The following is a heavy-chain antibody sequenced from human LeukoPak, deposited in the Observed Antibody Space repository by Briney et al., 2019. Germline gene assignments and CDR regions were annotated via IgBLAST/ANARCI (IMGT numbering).Heavy chain of an antibody. D-gene: IGHD5-18*01. Sequence: GGSLRLSCAASGFTFSSYSMNWVRQAPGKGLEWVSSISSSSSYIYYADSVKGRFTISRDNAKNSLYLQMNSLRAEDTAVYYCARVGGGGVQLWQYYFDYWGQGTLVTVSS. CDR3: ARVGGGGVQLWQYYFDY. CDR2: ISSSSSYI. J-gene: IGHJ4*02. CDR1: GFTFSSYS. V-gene: IGHV3-21*04.